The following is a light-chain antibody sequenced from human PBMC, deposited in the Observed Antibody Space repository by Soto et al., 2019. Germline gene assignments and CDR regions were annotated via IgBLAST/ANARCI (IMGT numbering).Light chain of an antibody. Sequence: QSVLTQPASVSGSPGQSITISCTGTINDVGAYNYVSWYQQRPGSAPQLILFDVNNRPSGTSNRFSGSKSGHTAYLTISALQSDDEAIYHCSSYTSSCTLVFGSGTKLTVL. CDR2: DVN. J-gene: IGLJ1*01. CDR1: INDVGAYNY. CDR3: SSYTSSCTLV. V-gene: IGLV2-14*01.